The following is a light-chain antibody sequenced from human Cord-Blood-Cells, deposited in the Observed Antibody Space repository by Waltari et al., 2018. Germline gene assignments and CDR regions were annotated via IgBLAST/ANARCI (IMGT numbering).Light chain of an antibody. J-gene: IGLJ3*02. CDR2: EVS. Sequence: QSALTQPASVSGSPGPSITIPCPGTRSDVGGYNFVSWYQQPPGKAPKLMIYEVSKRPSGVSNRFSGSKSGNTASLTISGLQAEDEADYYCSSYTSSSTWVFGGGTKLTVL. CDR3: SSYTSSSTWV. V-gene: IGLV2-14*01. CDR1: RSDVGGYNF.